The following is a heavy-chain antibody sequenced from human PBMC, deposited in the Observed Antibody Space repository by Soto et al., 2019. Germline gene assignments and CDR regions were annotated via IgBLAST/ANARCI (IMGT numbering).Heavy chain of an antibody. Sequence: SETLSLTCTVSGGSISSGDYYWSWIRQPPGKGPEWIGYIYYSGSTYYNPSLKSRVTISVDTSKNQFSLKLSSVTAADTAVYYCARSPSIVGATGWGQGTLVTVSS. V-gene: IGHV4-30-4*01. CDR1: GGSISSGDYY. CDR2: IYYSGST. CDR3: ARSPSIVGATG. D-gene: IGHD1-26*01. J-gene: IGHJ4*02.